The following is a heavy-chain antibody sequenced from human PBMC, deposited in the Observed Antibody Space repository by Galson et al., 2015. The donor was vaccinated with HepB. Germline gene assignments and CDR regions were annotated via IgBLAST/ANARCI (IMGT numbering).Heavy chain of an antibody. CDR1: GYSFTSYW. CDR3: ARLAEDYGDYPTGSTPSYGMDV. J-gene: IGHJ6*02. CDR2: IDPSDSYT. Sequence: QSGAEVKKPGESLRISCKGSGYSFTSYWISWVRQMPGKGLEWMGRIDPSDSYTNYSPSFQGHVTISADKSISTAYLQWSSLKASDTAMYYCARLAEDYGDYPTGSTPSYGMDVWGQGTTVTVSS. D-gene: IGHD4-17*01. V-gene: IGHV5-10-1*01.